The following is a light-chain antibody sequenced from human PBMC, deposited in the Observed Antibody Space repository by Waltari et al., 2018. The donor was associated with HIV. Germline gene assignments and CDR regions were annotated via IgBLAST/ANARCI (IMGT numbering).Light chain of an antibody. CDR1: QSISRW. J-gene: IGKJ1*01. Sequence: DIQMTQSPSTLSASVGDRVTITCRASQSISRWFAWYQQKPGKAPKLLINKASSLESGVPSRFSGSGSGTEFTLTISSLQPDDFATYYCQQYNTYSGAFGQGTKVEIK. CDR2: KAS. CDR3: QQYNTYSGA. V-gene: IGKV1-5*03.